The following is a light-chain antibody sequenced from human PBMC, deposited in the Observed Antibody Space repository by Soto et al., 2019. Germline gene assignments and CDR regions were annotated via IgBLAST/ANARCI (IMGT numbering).Light chain of an antibody. J-gene: IGKJ2*01. CDR3: HQYATSPYT. Sequence: DIVLTQSPGTLSLSPGEGATLSCRASQSLSNVFLAWYQQKPGQAPRLLIYGASRRATGIPDRFSGSGSGTDFTLTLSRLEPEDFAVYFCHQYATSPYTFGQGTKLEIK. CDR1: QSLSNVF. V-gene: IGKV3-20*01. CDR2: GAS.